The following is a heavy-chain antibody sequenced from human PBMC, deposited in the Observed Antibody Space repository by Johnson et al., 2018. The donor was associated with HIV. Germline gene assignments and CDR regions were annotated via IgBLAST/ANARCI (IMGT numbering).Heavy chain of an antibody. CDR2: ISYDGRNK. CDR1: GFTFSSYA. Sequence: QVQLVESGGGVVQPGRSLRLSCSASGFTFSSYAMHWVRQAPGKGLEWVAIISYDGRNKYYADSVKGRFTISRDNSKNTLYLQMNSLRAEDTAVYYCARDKVDDAFDIWGQGTMVTVSS. D-gene: IGHD1-26*01. CDR3: ARDKVDDAFDI. V-gene: IGHV3-30-3*01. J-gene: IGHJ3*02.